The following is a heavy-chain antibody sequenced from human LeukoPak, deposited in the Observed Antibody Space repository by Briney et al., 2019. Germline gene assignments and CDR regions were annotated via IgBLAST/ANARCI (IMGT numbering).Heavy chain of an antibody. V-gene: IGHV1-46*01. D-gene: IGHD3-22*01. Sequence: ASVKLSCKASGYTFTNYYMHWVRQAPGQGLEWMTIINPSDGSTSYAQKFQGRVTMTRDMSTSTVYMELSSLRSEDTAVYYCARDGLAGYYDNSGYVYWGQGTLVTVSS. CDR1: GYTFTNYY. J-gene: IGHJ4*02. CDR2: INPSDGST. CDR3: ARDGLAGYYDNSGYVY.